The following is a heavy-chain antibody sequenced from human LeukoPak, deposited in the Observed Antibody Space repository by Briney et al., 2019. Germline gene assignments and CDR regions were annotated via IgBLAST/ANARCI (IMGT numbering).Heavy chain of an antibody. Sequence: SETLSLTCAVSGGSISSGGYSWSWIRQPPGKGLEWIGYIYHSGSTYYNPSLKSRVTISVDRSKNQFSLKLSSVTAADTAVYYCARWWGGIDYWGQGTLVTVSS. V-gene: IGHV4-30-2*01. D-gene: IGHD2-15*01. J-gene: IGHJ4*02. CDR2: IYHSGST. CDR3: ARWWGGIDY. CDR1: GGSISSGGYS.